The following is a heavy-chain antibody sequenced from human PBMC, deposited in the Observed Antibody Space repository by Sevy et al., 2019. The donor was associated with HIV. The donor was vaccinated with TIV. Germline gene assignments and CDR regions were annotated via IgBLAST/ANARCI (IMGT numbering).Heavy chain of an antibody. J-gene: IGHJ4*02. CDR1: GFTFSSYG. V-gene: IGHV3-33*01. D-gene: IGHD2-15*01. Sequence: GGSLRLSCAASGFTFSSYGMHWVRQAPGKGLEWVAVIWYDGSNKYYADSVKGRFSISRDNSKNTLYLQMSSLSAEDTAVYFCAREAGYSSGGSCYGVTNYFDYWGQGTLVTVSS. CDR2: IWYDGSNK. CDR3: AREAGYSSGGSCYGVTNYFDY.